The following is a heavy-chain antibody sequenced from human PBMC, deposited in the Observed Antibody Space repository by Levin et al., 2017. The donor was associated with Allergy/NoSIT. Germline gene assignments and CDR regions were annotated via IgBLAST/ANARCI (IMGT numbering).Heavy chain of an antibody. Sequence: PSETLSLTCTVSGGSISSYYWSWIRQPPGKGLEWIGYIYYSGSTNYNPSLKSRVTISVDTSKNQFSLKLSSVTAADTAVYYCARRDEGYSRGSRYNWFDPWGQGTLVTVSS. V-gene: IGHV4-59*01. J-gene: IGHJ5*02. CDR2: IYYSGST. D-gene: IGHD6-19*01. CDR1: GGSISSYY. CDR3: ARRDEGYSRGSRYNWFDP.